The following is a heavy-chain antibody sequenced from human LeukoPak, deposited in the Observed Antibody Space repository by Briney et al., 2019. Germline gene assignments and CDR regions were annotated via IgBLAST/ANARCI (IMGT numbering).Heavy chain of an antibody. D-gene: IGHD6-13*01. V-gene: IGHV1-24*01. CDR1: GYTLTELS. CDR2: FDPEDGET. Sequence: ASVTVSCKVSGYTLTELSMHWVRQAPGKGLEWMGGFDPEDGETIYAQKFQGRVTMTEDTSTDTAYMELSSLRSEDTAVYYCAPIAAAGTNNWFDPWGQGTLVTVSS. J-gene: IGHJ5*02. CDR3: APIAAAGTNNWFDP.